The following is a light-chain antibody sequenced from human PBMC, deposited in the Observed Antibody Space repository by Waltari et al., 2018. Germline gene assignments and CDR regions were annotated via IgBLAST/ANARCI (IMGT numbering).Light chain of an antibody. V-gene: IGLV1-44*01. CDR1: RSNIGSNR. Sequence: QSVLTQPPSASGTPGQRVAISCSRHRSNIGSNRVHWYQQLPGTAPKLLTHTNNQRPSGVPDRFSGSKSGTSASLAISGLQSEDEAHYYCAAWDASLNGWVFGGGTKLTVL. CDR2: TNN. CDR3: AAWDASLNGWV. J-gene: IGLJ3*02.